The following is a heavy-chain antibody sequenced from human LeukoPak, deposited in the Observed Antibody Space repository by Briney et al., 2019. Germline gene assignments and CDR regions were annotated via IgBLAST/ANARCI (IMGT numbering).Heavy chain of an antibody. CDR1: GFTFSTYW. V-gene: IGHV3-74*01. D-gene: IGHD4-23*01. J-gene: IGHJ5*02. Sequence: PGGSLRLSCIASGFTFSTYWLHWVRQVPGEGLVWVARIKSGGRTTRYAVSVKGRFTISKDNAENTLYLQRHSLRAEATALYYCARDSGYGGKAFFDPWGLGTLVTVSS. CDR2: IKSGGRTT. CDR3: ARDSGYGGKAFFDP.